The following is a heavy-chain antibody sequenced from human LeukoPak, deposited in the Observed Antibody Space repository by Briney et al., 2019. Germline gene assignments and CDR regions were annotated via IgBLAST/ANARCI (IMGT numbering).Heavy chain of an antibody. J-gene: IGHJ5*02. V-gene: IGHV4-39*07. CDR2: IYYSGST. Sequence: SETLSLTCTVSGGSTSSSSYYWAWIRQPPGKGLEWIGNIYYSGSTYYNPSLKSRVTISVDTSKNQFCLNLSSVTAADTALYYCARDGGYSTSSSLFDPWGRGTLVTVSS. D-gene: IGHD6-13*01. CDR1: GGSTSSSSYY. CDR3: ARDGGYSTSSSLFDP.